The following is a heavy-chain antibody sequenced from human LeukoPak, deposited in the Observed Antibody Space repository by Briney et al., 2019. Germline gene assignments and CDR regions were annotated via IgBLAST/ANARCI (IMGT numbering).Heavy chain of an antibody. D-gene: IGHD1-26*01. Sequence: GASVTASCTASGYTFTSYAMHRVRQAPGQGLEWMGGIIPIFGTANYAQKFQGRVTITADESTSTAYMELSSLRSEDTAVYYCARDLSGGSYYDYWGQGTLVTVSS. J-gene: IGHJ4*02. CDR1: GYTFTSYA. V-gene: IGHV1-69*13. CDR3: ARDLSGGSYYDY. CDR2: IIPIFGTA.